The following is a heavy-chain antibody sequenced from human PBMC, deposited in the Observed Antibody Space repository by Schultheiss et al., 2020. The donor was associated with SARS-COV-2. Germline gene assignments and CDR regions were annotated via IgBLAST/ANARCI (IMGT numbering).Heavy chain of an antibody. CDR2: IVVGSGNT. J-gene: IGHJ3*02. CDR1: GFTFTSSA. CDR3: ARAAGLRRHDYVYDI. V-gene: IGHV1-58*02. Sequence: SVKVSCKASGFTFTSSAMQWVRQARGQRLEWIGWIVVGSGNTNYAQKFQGRVTMTRDTSTSTAYMELSSLRSEDTAVYYCARAAGLRRHDYVYDIWGQGTMVTVSS. D-gene: IGHD3-16*01.